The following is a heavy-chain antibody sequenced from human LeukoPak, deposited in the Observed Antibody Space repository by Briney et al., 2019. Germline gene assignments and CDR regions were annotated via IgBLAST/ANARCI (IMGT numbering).Heavy chain of an antibody. D-gene: IGHD3-10*01. Sequence: SETLSLTCTVSGGSISSYYWSWLRQPPGKGLEWIGYIYYSGSTNYNPSLKSRVTISVDTSKNQFSLKLSSVTAADTAVYYCARDGENSGYWGQGTLVTVSS. CDR1: GGSISSYY. CDR2: IYYSGST. V-gene: IGHV4-59*12. J-gene: IGHJ4*02. CDR3: ARDGENSGY.